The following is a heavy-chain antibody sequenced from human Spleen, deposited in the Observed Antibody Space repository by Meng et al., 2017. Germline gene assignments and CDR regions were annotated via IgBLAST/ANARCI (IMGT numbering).Heavy chain of an antibody. Sequence: ASLKVSCKASGYTFTGYYMHWVRQAPGQGLEWMGWINPNSGGTNYAQKFQGRVTMTRDTSISTAYMELRRLRTADTAVYYCARAYDGPADLLGYWGQGTLVTVSS. CDR2: INPNSGGT. J-gene: IGHJ4*02. CDR1: GYTFTGYY. V-gene: IGHV1-2*02. D-gene: IGHD2-2*01. CDR3: ARAYDGPADLLGY.